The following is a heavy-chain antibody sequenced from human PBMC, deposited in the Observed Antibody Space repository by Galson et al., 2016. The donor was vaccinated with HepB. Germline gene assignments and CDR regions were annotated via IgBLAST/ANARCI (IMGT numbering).Heavy chain of an antibody. CDR2: ISPSGWSS. Sequence: SLRPSCAASGFTFASYAMTWVRQAPGKGLQWVSSISPSGWSSHDADSVKGRFTTSRDNSRFTLYLQMNSLRVEDAAVYYCARHLRVGSGAHRDVFGIWGRGTMVSVSS. J-gene: IGHJ3*02. CDR3: ARHLRVGSGAHRDVFGI. V-gene: IGHV3-23*01. CDR1: GFTFASYA. D-gene: IGHD4/OR15-4a*01.